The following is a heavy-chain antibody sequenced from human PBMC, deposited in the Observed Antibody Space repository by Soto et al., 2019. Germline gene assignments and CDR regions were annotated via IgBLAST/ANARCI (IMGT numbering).Heavy chain of an antibody. CDR2: IIPILGIA. V-gene: IGHV1-69*02. Sequence: QVQLVQSGAEVKKPGSSVKVSYKASGGTFSSYTISWVRQAPGQGLEWMGRIIPILGIANYAQKFQGRVTITADKSTSTAYMELSSLRSEDTAVYYCARVMEYSSGWYVDYWGQGTLVTVSS. J-gene: IGHJ4*02. D-gene: IGHD6-19*01. CDR3: ARVMEYSSGWYVDY. CDR1: GGTFSSYT.